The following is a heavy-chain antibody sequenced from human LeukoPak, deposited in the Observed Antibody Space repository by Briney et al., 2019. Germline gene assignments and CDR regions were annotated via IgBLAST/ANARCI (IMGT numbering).Heavy chain of an antibody. J-gene: IGHJ4*02. CDR1: CVPISRYY. CDR2: IYYSGST. CDR3: ARTGYWCSSTSCLYYFDY. V-gene: IGHV4-59*01. D-gene: IGHD2-2*01. Sequence: SETLSLTCTGSCVPISRYYWSWIRQPPRKGLEWIGDIYYSGSTNYNPSLKSRVTISVDTSKNQFSLKLSSVTAADTAVYYCARTGYWCSSTSCLYYFDYWGQGTLVTVSS.